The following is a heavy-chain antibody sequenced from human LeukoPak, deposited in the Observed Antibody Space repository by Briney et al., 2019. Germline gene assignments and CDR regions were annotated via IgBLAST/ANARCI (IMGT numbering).Heavy chain of an antibody. D-gene: IGHD5-12*01. CDR1: GGSFSGYY. J-gene: IGHJ4*02. V-gene: IGHV4-34*01. CDR3: ARGERSNVDIVATSPFVIFDY. CDR2: INNSVST. Sequence: SETLSLTCAVYGGSFSGYYWSWIRQPPGEGLGWIGGINNSVSTNYNPSLKSRVTISVDTSKNQFSLKLSSVTAADTAVYYCARGERSNVDIVATSPFVIFDYWGQGNLVTVSS.